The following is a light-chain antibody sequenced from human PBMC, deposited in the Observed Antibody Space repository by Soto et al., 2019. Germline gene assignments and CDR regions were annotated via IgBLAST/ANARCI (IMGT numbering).Light chain of an antibody. CDR1: QGISSA. CDR3: QQFNNYPLS. Sequence: AIQLTQSPSSLSASVGDRVTITCRASQGISSALAWYQQKPGKAPKLLIYDASSLESGVPSRFSSSGSGKDFTLTIGSPEPEDFATYCCQQFNNYPLSFGGGTKVEIK. CDR2: DAS. J-gene: IGKJ4*01. V-gene: IGKV1D-13*01.